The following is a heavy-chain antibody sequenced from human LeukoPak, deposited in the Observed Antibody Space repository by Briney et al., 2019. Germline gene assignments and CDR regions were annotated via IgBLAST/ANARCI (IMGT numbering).Heavy chain of an antibody. CDR2: ISAYNGNT. CDR3: ARSGLQLKFDWFDP. Sequence: ASVKVSCKASGYTFTCYGISWVRQAPGQGLEWMGWISAYNGNTNYAQKLQGRVTMTTDTSTSTAYMELRSLRSDDTAVYYCARSGLQLKFDWFDPWGKGTLVTVSS. J-gene: IGHJ5*02. V-gene: IGHV1-18*01. D-gene: IGHD5-24*01. CDR1: GYTFTCYG.